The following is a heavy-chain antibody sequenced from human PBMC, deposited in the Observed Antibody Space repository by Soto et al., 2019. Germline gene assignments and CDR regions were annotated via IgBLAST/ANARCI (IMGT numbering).Heavy chain of an antibody. V-gene: IGHV1-18*01. CDR3: ARGGPAPYYYYGMDV. CDR2: ISGYNGNT. J-gene: IGHJ6*02. CDR1: GYSFTTYG. Sequence: QVQLVQSRGEVKKPGASVKVSCKTSGYSFTTYGISWVRQAPGQGLEWMGWISGYNGNTNYAQKLKGRLTMTTDTPTSTPYMELRRLPSADTAVYYCARGGPAPYYYYGMDVWGQGSTVTVS.